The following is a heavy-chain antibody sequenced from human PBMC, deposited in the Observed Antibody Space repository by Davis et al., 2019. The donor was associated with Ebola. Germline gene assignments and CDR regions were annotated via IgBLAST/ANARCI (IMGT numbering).Heavy chain of an antibody. J-gene: IGHJ6*02. V-gene: IGHV3-49*02. Sequence: SLNTSCAAPGFIFSCYCMSLVRQAPGEGLGWGGFIRSKAYGGSTEYAASVKGRFTISSDDSKSIAYLQMNSLKTEDTAVYYSTRDDPSYDFWSGYPDYGMDVWGQGTTVTVSS. CDR3: TRDDPSYDFWSGYPDYGMDV. CDR2: IRSKAYGGST. CDR1: GFIFSCYC. D-gene: IGHD3-3*01.